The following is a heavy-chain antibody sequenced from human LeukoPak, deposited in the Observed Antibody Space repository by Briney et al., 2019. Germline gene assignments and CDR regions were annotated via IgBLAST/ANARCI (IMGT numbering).Heavy chain of an antibody. CDR3: ARDRYYDAPVAFDI. Sequence: SETLSLTCTVSGGSISSHYWSWIRQPPGKGLEWIGYIYYSGSTNYNPSLKSRVTISVDTSKNQFPLKLSSVTAADTAVYYCARDRYYDAPVAFDIWGQGTMVTVSS. CDR2: IYYSGST. J-gene: IGHJ3*02. V-gene: IGHV4-59*11. CDR1: GGSISSHY. D-gene: IGHD3-22*01.